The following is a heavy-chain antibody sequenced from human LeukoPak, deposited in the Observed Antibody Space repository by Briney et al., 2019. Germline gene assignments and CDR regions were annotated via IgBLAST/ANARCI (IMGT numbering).Heavy chain of an antibody. V-gene: IGHV3-30*02. D-gene: IGHD3-10*01. J-gene: IGHJ5*02. CDR2: IRYDGSDK. CDR1: GFTFSNYG. CDR3: AGCITMVRGVINWFDP. Sequence: GGSLRLSCAASGFTFSNYGLHWVRQAPGKGLEWVTFIRYDGSDKYYADSVKGRFTISRDNAKNSLYLQMNSLRAEDTAVYYCAGCITMVRGVINWFDPWGQGTLVTVSS.